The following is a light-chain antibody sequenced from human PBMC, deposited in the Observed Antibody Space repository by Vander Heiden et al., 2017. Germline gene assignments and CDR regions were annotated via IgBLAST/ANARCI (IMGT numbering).Light chain of an antibody. Sequence: EIVLTQSPGTLSLSQGERATLSCRASQSLSSSYLAWYQQKPGQAPRLLIYGASSRAPGIPARFNASGSGTDFTLTISRLEPEDFAVYSWQEDSSSRTFGQWTKLEVK. CDR1: QSLSSSY. V-gene: IGKV3-20*01. CDR2: GAS. CDR3: QEDSSSRT. J-gene: IGKJ1*01.